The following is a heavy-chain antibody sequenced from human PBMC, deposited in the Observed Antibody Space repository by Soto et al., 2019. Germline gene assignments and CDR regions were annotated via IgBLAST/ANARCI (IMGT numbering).Heavy chain of an antibody. V-gene: IGHV3-30*18. J-gene: IGHJ4*02. CDR1: GFTFSSYG. D-gene: IGHD2-2*01. CDR2: ISYDGSNK. CDR3: AKVPEGCSSTSCGPSDY. Sequence: GGSLRLSCAASGFTFSSYGMHWVRQAPGKGLEWVAVISYDGSNKYYADSVKGRFTISRDNSKNTLYLQMNSLRAEDTAVYYCAKVPEGCSSTSCGPSDYWGQGTLVTVSS.